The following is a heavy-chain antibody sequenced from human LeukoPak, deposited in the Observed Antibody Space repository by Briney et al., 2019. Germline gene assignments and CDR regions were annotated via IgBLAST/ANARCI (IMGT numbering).Heavy chain of an antibody. CDR3: ARGAPYCSSTSCYKMRGAFDI. Sequence: GASVKVSCKASGYTFTSYGISWVRQAPGQGLEWMGWISAYNGNTNYAQKLQGRVTMTTDTSTSTAYMEPRSLRSDDTAVYYCARGAPYCSSTSCYKMRGAFDIWGQGTMVTVSS. D-gene: IGHD2-2*02. CDR1: GYTFTSYG. CDR2: ISAYNGNT. J-gene: IGHJ3*02. V-gene: IGHV1-18*01.